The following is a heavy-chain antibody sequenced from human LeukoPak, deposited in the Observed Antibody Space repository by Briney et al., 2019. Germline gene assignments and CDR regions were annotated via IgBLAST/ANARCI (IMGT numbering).Heavy chain of an antibody. CDR1: GYTFTSYY. V-gene: IGHV1-46*01. CDR2: INPSGGST. CDR3: AREVPTRYVDWLSKPGLDY. J-gene: IGHJ4*02. Sequence: ASVKVSCKASGYTFTSYYMHWVRQAPGQGLGWMGIINPSGGSTSYAQKFQGRVTMTRDTSTSTVYMELSSLRSEDTAVYYCAREVPTRYVDWLSKPGLDYWGQGTLVTVSS. D-gene: IGHD3-9*01.